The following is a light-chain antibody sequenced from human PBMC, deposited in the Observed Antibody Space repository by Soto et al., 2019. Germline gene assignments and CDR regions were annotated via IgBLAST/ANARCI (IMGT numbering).Light chain of an antibody. CDR3: QSYDSSLSGWV. CDR1: SSNIGAGYD. CDR2: GNN. Sequence: QSALTQPPSVSGAPGQRVTISCTGSSSNIGAGYDVHWYQQLPGTAPKLLLFGNNNRPSGVPDRFSGSKSATSASLAITGLQAEDEADYYCQSYDSSLSGWVFGGGTKLTVL. V-gene: IGLV1-40*01. J-gene: IGLJ3*02.